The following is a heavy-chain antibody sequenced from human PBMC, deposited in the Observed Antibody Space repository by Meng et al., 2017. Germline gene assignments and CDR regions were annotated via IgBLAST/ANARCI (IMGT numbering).Heavy chain of an antibody. J-gene: IGHJ6*02. D-gene: IGHD2-2*01. CDR1: GGSVISGSYY. CDR2: IYYSGST. CDR3: ASQLAHYYYGMDV. V-gene: IGHV4-61*01. Sequence: SETLSLTCTVSGGSVISGSYYWSWIRQPPGKGLEWIGYIYYSGSTNYNPYLKSRVTISVDTSRNQFSLKLSSVTAADTAVYYCASQLAHYYYGMDVWGQGTTVTVSS.